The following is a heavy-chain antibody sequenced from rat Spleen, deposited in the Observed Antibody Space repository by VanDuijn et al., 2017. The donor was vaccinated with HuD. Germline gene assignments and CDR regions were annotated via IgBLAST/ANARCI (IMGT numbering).Heavy chain of an antibody. J-gene: IGHJ2*01. V-gene: IGHV5-29*01. Sequence: EVQLVESGGGLVQPGMSLKLSCKASGFTFSDYAMAWVRQAPKKGLEWGASISSGGGGTYYPDSVKGRFTISRDNAKSTLFLQMNSLKSEDTATYYGTRGGFYRYWGQGVMVTVSS. D-gene: IGHD1-3*01. CDR1: GFTFSDYA. CDR3: TRGGFYRY. CDR2: ISSGGGGT.